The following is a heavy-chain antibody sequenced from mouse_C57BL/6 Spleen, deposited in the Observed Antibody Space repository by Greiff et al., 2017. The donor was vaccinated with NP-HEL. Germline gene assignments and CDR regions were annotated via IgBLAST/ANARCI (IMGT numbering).Heavy chain of an antibody. CDR3: ARGDYSNYGNYCDY. CDR2: FHPYNDDT. Sequence: QVQLKESGAELVKPGASVKMSCKASGYTFTTYPIEWMKQNHGKSLEWIGNFHPYNDDTKYNEKFKGKATLTVEKSSSTVYLELSRLTSDDSAVYYCARGDYSNYGNYCDYWGQGTTLTVSS. J-gene: IGHJ2*01. CDR1: GYTFTTYP. D-gene: IGHD2-5*01. V-gene: IGHV1-47*01.